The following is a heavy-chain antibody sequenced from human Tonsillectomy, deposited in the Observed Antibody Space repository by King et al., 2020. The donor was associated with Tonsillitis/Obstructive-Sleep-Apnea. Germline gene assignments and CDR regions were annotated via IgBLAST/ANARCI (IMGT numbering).Heavy chain of an antibody. CDR1: GFTFSSYA. J-gene: IGHJ4*02. D-gene: IGHD3-9*01. CDR3: ARVQYYDILTGYLDY. Sequence: QLVQSGGGVVQPGRSLRLSCAASGFTFSSYAMHWVRQAPGKGLEWVAVISYDGSNKYYADSVKGRFTISRYNSKNTLYLQMNSLRAEDTAVYYCARVQYYDILTGYLDYWGQGTLVTVAS. CDR2: ISYDGSNK. V-gene: IGHV3-30*04.